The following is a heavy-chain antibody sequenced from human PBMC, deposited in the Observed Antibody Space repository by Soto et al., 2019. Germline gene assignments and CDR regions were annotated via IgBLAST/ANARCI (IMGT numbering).Heavy chain of an antibody. D-gene: IGHD3-22*01. V-gene: IGHV3-48*03. CDR2: ISSSGSTI. CDR1: GFTFSSYE. CDR3: ARDPGPITMIVVTPYYGMDV. Sequence: GSLRLSCAASGFTFSSYEMNWVRQAPGKGLEWVSYISSSGSTIYYADSVKGRFTISRDNAKNSLYLQMNSLGAEDTAVYYCARDPGPITMIVVTPYYGMDVWGQGTTVTVSS. J-gene: IGHJ6*02.